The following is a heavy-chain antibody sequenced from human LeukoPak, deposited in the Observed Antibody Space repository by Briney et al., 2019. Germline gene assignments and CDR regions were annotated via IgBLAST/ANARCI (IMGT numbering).Heavy chain of an antibody. V-gene: IGHV3-7*01. J-gene: IGHJ6*03. CDR1: GFTFSSYW. Sequence: GGSLRLSCAASGFTFSSYWMSWVRQAPGKGLEWVANIKQDGSEKYYVDSVKGRFTISRDNAKNSLYLQMNSLRAEDTAVYYCARVSRDGYYYYSYMDVWGKGTTVTVSS. CDR3: ARVSRDGYYYYSYMDV. CDR2: IKQDGSEK. D-gene: IGHD5-24*01.